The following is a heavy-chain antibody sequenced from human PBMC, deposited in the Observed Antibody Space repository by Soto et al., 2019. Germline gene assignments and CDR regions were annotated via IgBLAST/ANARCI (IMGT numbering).Heavy chain of an antibody. CDR1: AVTLGSYA. V-gene: IGHV1-69*13. D-gene: IGHD3-3*01. Sequence: VKVSCNASAVTLGSYAISWVRQAPGQGLEWMGGIIPIFGTANYAQKFQGRVTITADESTSTAYMELSSLRSEDTAVYYCAHSSTIFGVVINHYYYGMDVWGQGTTLTVSS. J-gene: IGHJ6*02. CDR3: AHSSTIFGVVINHYYYGMDV. CDR2: IIPIFGTA.